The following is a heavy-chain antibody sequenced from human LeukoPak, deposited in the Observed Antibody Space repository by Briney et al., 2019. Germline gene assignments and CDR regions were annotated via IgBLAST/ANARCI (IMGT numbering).Heavy chain of an antibody. CDR1: GASISGSSYY. J-gene: IGHJ4*02. CDR2: IYYSGST. Sequence: PETLSLTCTVSGASISGSSYYWGWIRQPPGKGLEWIGNIYYSGSTYYNPSLKSRVTISVDTSKNQFSLKLSSVTAADTAVYYCARLFDDYDSSGFSIDYWGQGTLVTVSS. D-gene: IGHD3-22*01. V-gene: IGHV4-39*01. CDR3: ARLFDDYDSSGFSIDY.